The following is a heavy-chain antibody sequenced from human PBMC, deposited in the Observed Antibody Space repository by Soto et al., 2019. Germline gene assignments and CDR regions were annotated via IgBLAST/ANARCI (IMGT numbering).Heavy chain of an antibody. D-gene: IGHD1-1*01. CDR3: ARDRPTSNFEYYYYGMDV. Sequence: SETLSLTCTVSGGSISSGDYYWSWIRQPPGKGLEWIGYIYYSGSTYYNPSLKSRVTISVDTSKNQFSLKLSSVTAADTAVYYCARDRPTSNFEYYYYGMDVWGQGTTVTVSS. CDR1: GGSISSGDYY. CDR2: IYYSGST. V-gene: IGHV4-30-4*01. J-gene: IGHJ6*02.